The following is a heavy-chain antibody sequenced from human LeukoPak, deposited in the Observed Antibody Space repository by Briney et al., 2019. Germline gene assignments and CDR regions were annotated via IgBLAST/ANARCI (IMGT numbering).Heavy chain of an antibody. V-gene: IGHV3-23*01. Sequence: PGGSPRLSCAASGCNFSPYGMSWIRQAPGKGLEWVAGISGSGSDTYYADSVKGRFTISRDNFKNTVDLQMNSLRADDTAVYYCAKLGTYFYFDFWGRGTLVTVSS. CDR1: GCNFSPYG. J-gene: IGHJ2*01. CDR2: ISGSGSDT. D-gene: IGHD7-27*01. CDR3: AKLGTYFYFDF.